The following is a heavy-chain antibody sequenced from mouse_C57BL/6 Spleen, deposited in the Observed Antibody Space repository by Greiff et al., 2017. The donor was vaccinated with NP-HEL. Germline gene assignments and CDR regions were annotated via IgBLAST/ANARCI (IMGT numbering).Heavy chain of an antibody. J-gene: IGHJ3*01. CDR3: ASGDSSGSAWFAY. D-gene: IGHD3-2*02. Sequence: QVQLQQSGAELVRPGSSVKLSCKASGYTFTSYWMHWVKQRPIQGLEWIGNIDPSDSETHYNQKFKDKATLTVDKSSSTAYMQLSSLTSEDSAVYYCASGDSSGSAWFAYWGQGTLVTVSA. V-gene: IGHV1-52*01. CDR1: GYTFTSYW. CDR2: IDPSDSET.